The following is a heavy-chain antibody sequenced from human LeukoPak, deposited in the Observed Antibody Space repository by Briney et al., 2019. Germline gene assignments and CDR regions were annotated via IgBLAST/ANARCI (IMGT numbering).Heavy chain of an antibody. CDR1: GFTFSSYW. V-gene: IGHV3-74*01. Sequence: GGSLRLSCAASGFTFSSYWMHWVRQAPGKGLVWVSRINSDGSSTSYADSVKGRLTISRDNAKNTLYLQMNSLRAEDTAVYYCAKGYASGTYFHNYWGQGTLVTVSS. D-gene: IGHD3-10*01. CDR3: AKGYASGTYFHNY. CDR2: INSDGSST. J-gene: IGHJ4*02.